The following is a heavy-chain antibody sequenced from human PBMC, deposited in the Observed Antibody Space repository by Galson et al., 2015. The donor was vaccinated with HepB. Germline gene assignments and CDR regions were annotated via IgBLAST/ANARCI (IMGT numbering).Heavy chain of an antibody. CDR2: IRSKAYGGTT. CDR1: GFTFGDYA. V-gene: IGHV3-49*03. J-gene: IGHJ3*02. D-gene: IGHD2-2*01. CDR3: TRPIVVVPAAIFAFDI. Sequence: SLRLSCAASGFTFGDYAMSWFRQAPGKGLEWVGFIRSKAYGGTTEYAASVKGRFTISRDDSKSIAYLQMNSLKTEDTAVYYCTRPIVVVPAAIFAFDIWGQGTMVTVSS.